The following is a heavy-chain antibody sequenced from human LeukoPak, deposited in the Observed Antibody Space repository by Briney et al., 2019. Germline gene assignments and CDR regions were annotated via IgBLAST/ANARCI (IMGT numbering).Heavy chain of an antibody. CDR2: IYYSGST. Sequence: SETLSLTCTVSGGSISSSSYYWGWIRQPPGKGLEWIGSIYYSGSTYYNPSLKSRVTISVDTSKNQFSLKLSSVTAADTAVYYCARVFGRQLPDYWGQGTLVTVSS. V-gene: IGHV4-39*07. D-gene: IGHD1-26*01. J-gene: IGHJ4*02. CDR3: ARVFGRQLPDY. CDR1: GGSISSSSYY.